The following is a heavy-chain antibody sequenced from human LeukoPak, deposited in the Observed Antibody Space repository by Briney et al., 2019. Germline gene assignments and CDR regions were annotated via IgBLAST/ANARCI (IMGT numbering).Heavy chain of an antibody. J-gene: IGHJ4*02. V-gene: IGHV3-7*01. Sequence: GGSLRLSCAASGFTFSLYWLIWVRQAPGKGLEGVANIKQDGSEKYYVDSVKGRFTISRDNAKNSLYLQMNSLRAEDTAVYYCAREASGSYYGFDYWGQGTLVTVSS. D-gene: IGHD1-26*01. CDR3: AREASGSYYGFDY. CDR2: IKQDGSEK. CDR1: GFTFSLYW.